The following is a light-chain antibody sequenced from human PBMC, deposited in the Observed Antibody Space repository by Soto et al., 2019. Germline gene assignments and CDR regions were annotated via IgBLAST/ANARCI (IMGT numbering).Light chain of an antibody. Sequence: EVVLTQSPATLSLSPGEGATLSCRASQSVGTYLAWYQQRPGLAPRLLIFGVSNRATGMPDRFSGSGSGTDLTLTVTRLEPEDFAMYYWQQYGSPPRTFGQGTKLEI. J-gene: IGKJ2*01. V-gene: IGKV3-20*01. CDR2: GVS. CDR3: QQYGSPPRT. CDR1: QSVGTY.